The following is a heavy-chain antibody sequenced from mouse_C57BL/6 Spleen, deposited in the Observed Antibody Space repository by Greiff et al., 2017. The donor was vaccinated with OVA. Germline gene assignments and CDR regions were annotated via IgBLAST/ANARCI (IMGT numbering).Heavy chain of an antibody. CDR1: GFSLTSYG. V-gene: IGHV2-5*01. D-gene: IGHD2-4*01. CDR3: AKERDYDYTWFAY. J-gene: IGHJ3*01. Sequence: VKLQESGPGLVQPSQSLSITCTVSGFSLTSYGVHWVRQSPGKGLEWLGVIWRGGSTDYNAAFMSRLSITKDNSKSQVFFKMNSLQADDTAIYYCAKERDYDYTWFAYWGQGTLVTVSA. CDR2: IWRGGST.